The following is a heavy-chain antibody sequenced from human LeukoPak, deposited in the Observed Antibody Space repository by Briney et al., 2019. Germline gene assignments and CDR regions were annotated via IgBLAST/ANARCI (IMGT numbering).Heavy chain of an antibody. J-gene: IGHJ4*02. CDR3: ARVGYSYAAAFDY. Sequence: ASVKVSCMASGGTFSSYAISWVRQAPGQGLEWMGRIIPILGIANYAQKFQGRVTITADKSTSTAYMELSSLRSEDTAVYYCARVGYSYAAAFDYWGQGTLVTVSS. CDR2: IIPILGIA. D-gene: IGHD5-18*01. V-gene: IGHV1-69*04. CDR1: GGTFSSYA.